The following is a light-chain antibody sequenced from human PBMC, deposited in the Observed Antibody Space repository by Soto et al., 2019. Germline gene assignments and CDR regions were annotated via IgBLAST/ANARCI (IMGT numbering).Light chain of an antibody. V-gene: IGLV3-27*01. CDR1: ILAKKY. J-gene: IGLJ2*01. CDR3: YSAADASVF. Sequence: SYELTQPSSVSVSPGQTARIACSGYILAKKYVRWMQQKPGQAPVLVIYKDSERPSGIPARFSGSKSGATATLTIIGAQVDDEAEYFCYSAADASVFFGGGTQLTVL. CDR2: KDS.